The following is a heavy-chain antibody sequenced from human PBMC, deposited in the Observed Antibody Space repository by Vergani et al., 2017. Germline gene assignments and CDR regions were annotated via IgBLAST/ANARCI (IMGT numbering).Heavy chain of an antibody. Sequence: QVQLVQSGAEVKKPGASVKVSCKASGYTFTSYYMHWVRQAPGQGLEWMGIINPSGGSTSYAQKFQGRVTMTRDTSTSTVYMGLSSLRSEDTAVYYCARDRRYCSSTSCYVGRDWFDPWGQGTLVTVSS. CDR3: ARDRRYCSSTSCYVGRDWFDP. CDR2: INPSGGST. D-gene: IGHD2-2*01. J-gene: IGHJ5*02. CDR1: GYTFTSYY. V-gene: IGHV1-46*01.